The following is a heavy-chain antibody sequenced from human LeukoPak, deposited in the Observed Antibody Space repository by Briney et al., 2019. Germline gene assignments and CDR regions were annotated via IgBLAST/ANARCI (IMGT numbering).Heavy chain of an antibody. J-gene: IGHJ4*02. CDR3: ARKYSGTNPFDY. CDR2: INNSGGST. V-gene: IGHV3-23*01. Sequence: GGSLRLSCAASGFTFSNAWVSWVRQAPGKGLEWVSIINNSGGSTYYADSVKGRFTISRDLSKNTLYLQMNSLRAEDTALYYCARKYSGTNPFDYWGQGTLVTVSS. CDR1: GFTFSNAW. D-gene: IGHD1-26*01.